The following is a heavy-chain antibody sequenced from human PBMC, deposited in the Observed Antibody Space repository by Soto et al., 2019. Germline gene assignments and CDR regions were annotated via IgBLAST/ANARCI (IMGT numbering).Heavy chain of an antibody. D-gene: IGHD6-13*01. CDR1: GGSISSSSYY. J-gene: IGHJ6*03. V-gene: IGHV4-39*01. CDR3: ASTYWVAAAGTPYYYYMDV. Sequence: SETLSLTCTVSGGSISSSSYYWGWIRQPPGKGLEWIGSIYYSGSTYYNPSLKSRVTISVDTSKNQFSLKLSSVTAADTAVYYCASTYWVAAAGTPYYYYMDVWGKGTTVTVSS. CDR2: IYYSGST.